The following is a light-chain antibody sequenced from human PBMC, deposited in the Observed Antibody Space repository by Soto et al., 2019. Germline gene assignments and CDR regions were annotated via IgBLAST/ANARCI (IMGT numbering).Light chain of an antibody. CDR2: WAS. CDR1: QSVLYSSNNKNY. CDR3: QQYYSTPLX. V-gene: IGKV4-1*01. Sequence: DIVMTQSPDSLAVSLGERATINCKSSQSVLYSSNNKNYLAWYQQKPGQPPKLLIYWASTRESGVPDRFSGSGSGTDFTLTISSLQAEDVAVYYCQQYYSTPLXFGGGXXVEIK. J-gene: IGKJ4*01.